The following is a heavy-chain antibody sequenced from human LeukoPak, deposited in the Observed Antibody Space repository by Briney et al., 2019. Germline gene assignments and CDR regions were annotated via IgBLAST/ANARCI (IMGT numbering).Heavy chain of an antibody. Sequence: SETLSLTCTVSGGSISSYYWSWIRQPPGKGLEWIGYIYYSGSTNYNPSLKSRVTISVDTSKNQFSLKLSSVTAADTAVYYCARDTLLWFGELGDYWGQGTLVTVSS. J-gene: IGHJ4*02. V-gene: IGHV4-59*12. CDR1: GGSISSYY. D-gene: IGHD3-10*01. CDR2: IYYSGST. CDR3: ARDTLLWFGELGDY.